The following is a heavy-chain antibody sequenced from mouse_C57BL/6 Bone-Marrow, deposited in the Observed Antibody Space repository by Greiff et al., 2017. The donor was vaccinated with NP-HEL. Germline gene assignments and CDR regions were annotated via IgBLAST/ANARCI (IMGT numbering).Heavy chain of an antibody. J-gene: IGHJ2*01. CDR2: ISNGGGST. V-gene: IGHV5-12*01. CDR1: GFTFSDYY. Sequence: EVMLVESGGGLVQPGGSLKLSCAASGFTFSDYYMYWVRQTPEKRLEWVAYISNGGGSTYYPDTVKGRFTISRDNAKNTLYLQMSRLKSEDTAMYYCARHDGYYVDYWGQGTTLTVSS. D-gene: IGHD2-3*01. CDR3: ARHDGYYVDY.